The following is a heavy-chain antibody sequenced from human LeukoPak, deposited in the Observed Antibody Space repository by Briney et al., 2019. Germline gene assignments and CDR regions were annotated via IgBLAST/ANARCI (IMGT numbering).Heavy chain of an antibody. CDR2: INSDGSST. D-gene: IGHD6-13*01. CDR3: ARDRGGSSLHFDY. Sequence: GGSLRLSCAASGFTFSSYWMHWFRQAPGKGLVWVSRINSDGSSTSYADSVKGRFTISRDNAKNTLYLQMNSLRAEDTAVYYCARDRGGSSLHFDYWGQGTLVTVSS. J-gene: IGHJ4*02. V-gene: IGHV3-74*01. CDR1: GFTFSSYW.